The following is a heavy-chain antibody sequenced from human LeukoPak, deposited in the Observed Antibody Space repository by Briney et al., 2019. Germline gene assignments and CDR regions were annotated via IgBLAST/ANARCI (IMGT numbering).Heavy chain of an antibody. V-gene: IGHV5-51*01. CDR1: GYSFTSYW. Sequence: GESLKFSCKGSGYSFTSYWIGWVRQMPGTSLEWMGIIYPGDSETRYSPSFQGQVTISADKSISTAYLQWSSLKASDTAIYYCARRAVAAADYWGQGTLVTVSS. CDR3: ARRAVAAADY. J-gene: IGHJ4*02. D-gene: IGHD6-13*01. CDR2: IYPGDSET.